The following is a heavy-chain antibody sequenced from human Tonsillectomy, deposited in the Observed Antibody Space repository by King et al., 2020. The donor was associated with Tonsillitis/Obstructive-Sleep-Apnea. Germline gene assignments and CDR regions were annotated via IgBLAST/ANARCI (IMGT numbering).Heavy chain of an antibody. CDR1: GYTFTSYG. Sequence: HVQLVESGAEVKKPGASVKVSCKASGYTFTSYGISWVRQAPGQGLEWMGWISAYNGDTNYAQNLQVRVTMTTDTSTSTAYMELGSLRSDDTALYYCARVNYDSSGYYEGFDYWGQGTLVTVSS. CDR2: ISAYNGDT. V-gene: IGHV1-18*01. D-gene: IGHD3-22*01. J-gene: IGHJ4*02. CDR3: ARVNYDSSGYYEGFDY.